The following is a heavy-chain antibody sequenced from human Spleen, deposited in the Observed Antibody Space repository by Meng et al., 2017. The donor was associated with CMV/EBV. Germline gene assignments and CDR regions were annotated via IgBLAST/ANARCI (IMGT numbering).Heavy chain of an antibody. J-gene: IGHJ5*02. D-gene: IGHD1-26*01. CDR2: VFYDGRS. CDR1: GGSGSSGSFY. Sequence: VSGGSGSSGSFYWSWVRQPPGKGLEWIGYVFYDGRSNYNPSLKSRVTISVDTSKNQFSLKLGSVTAADTAVYYCASGDSGWINWFDPWGQGTLVTVSS. V-gene: IGHV4-61*01. CDR3: ASGDSGWINWFDP.